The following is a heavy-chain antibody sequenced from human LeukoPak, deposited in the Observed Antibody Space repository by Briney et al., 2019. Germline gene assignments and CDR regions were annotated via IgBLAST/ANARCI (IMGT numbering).Heavy chain of an antibody. CDR1: GLTFSSYW. Sequence: GGSLRPSCAASGLTFSSYWMSWVRQAPGKGLEWVANIKQDGSEKYYVDSVKGRFTISRDNAKNSLYLQMNSLRAEDTAVYYCASGSSGYYYTLDYWGQGTLVTVSS. V-gene: IGHV3-7*01. J-gene: IGHJ4*02. D-gene: IGHD3-22*01. CDR3: ASGSSGYYYTLDY. CDR2: IKQDGSEK.